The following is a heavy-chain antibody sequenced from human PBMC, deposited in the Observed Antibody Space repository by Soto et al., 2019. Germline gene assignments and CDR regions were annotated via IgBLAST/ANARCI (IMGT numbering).Heavy chain of an antibody. CDR2: INHSGST. J-gene: IGHJ5*02. Sequence: QVQLQQWGAGLLKPSETPSLTCAVYGGSFSGYYWSWIRQPPGKGLEWIGEINHSGSTNYNPSLKSRVTISVDTSKNQFSLKLSSVTAADTAVYYCARGRVVVLAATREINWFDPWGQGTLVTVSS. V-gene: IGHV4-34*01. CDR3: ARGRVVVLAATREINWFDP. D-gene: IGHD2-15*01. CDR1: GGSFSGYY.